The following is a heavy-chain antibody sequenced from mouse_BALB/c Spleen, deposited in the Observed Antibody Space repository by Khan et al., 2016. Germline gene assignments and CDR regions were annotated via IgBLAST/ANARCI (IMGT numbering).Heavy chain of an antibody. V-gene: IGHV14-3*02. CDR2: IDPANGNT. D-gene: IGHD2-1*01. CDR1: GFNIRDTY. CDR3: EGNYVGYYAMDY. J-gene: IGHJ4*01. Sequence: VQLQQSGAELVKPGASVKLSCTASGFNIRDTYMHWVKQRPEQGLEWIGRIDPANGNTKYDPKFQGKATITADTSSNTVYLQLSSLTSEDTAVYYCEGNYVGYYAMDYWGQGTSVTVSS.